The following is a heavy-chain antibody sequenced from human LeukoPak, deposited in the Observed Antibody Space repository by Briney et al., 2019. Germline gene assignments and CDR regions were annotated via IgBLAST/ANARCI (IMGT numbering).Heavy chain of an antibody. Sequence: GESLKISCKGSGYSFTSYWIGRVRQMPGKGLEGMGIIYPGDSDTRYRPSFQSQVTISADKSINTAFLQWSSLKASDTDMYCCGRRVVGGTGWYDPWGQGTLVTVSS. CDR3: GRRVVGGTGWYDP. CDR2: IYPGDSDT. CDR1: GYSFTSYW. D-gene: IGHD1-1*01. J-gene: IGHJ5*02. V-gene: IGHV5-51*01.